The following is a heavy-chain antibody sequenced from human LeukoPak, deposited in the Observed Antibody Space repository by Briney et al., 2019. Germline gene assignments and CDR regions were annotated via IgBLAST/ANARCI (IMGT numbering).Heavy chain of an antibody. CDR1: GFTFNTYA. J-gene: IGHJ4*02. CDR2: MSGSGGDT. Sequence: GGSLRLSCAASGFTFNTYAMSWVRQGPGKGLEWVSGMSGSGGDTYYADSVKGRFTMSRDNSKNTLYLQMNSLRDVDTAIYYCAKDHSPGYISGSFFDCWGQGTLVTVSS. D-gene: IGHD6-19*01. V-gene: IGHV3-23*01. CDR3: AKDHSPGYISGSFFDC.